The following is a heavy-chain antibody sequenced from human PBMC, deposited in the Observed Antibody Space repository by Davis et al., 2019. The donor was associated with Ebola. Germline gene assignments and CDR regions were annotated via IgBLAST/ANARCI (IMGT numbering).Heavy chain of an antibody. CDR3: ATDFPYSSSWYVYYYYGMDV. D-gene: IGHD6-13*01. CDR1: GYTLTELS. Sequence: ASVKVSCKVSGYTLTELSMHWVRQAPGKGLEWMGGFDPEDGETIYAQKFQGRVTMTDDTSTDTAYMELSSLRSEDTAVYYCATDFPYSSSWYVYYYYGMDVWGQGTTVTVSS. CDR2: FDPEDGET. V-gene: IGHV1-24*01. J-gene: IGHJ6*02.